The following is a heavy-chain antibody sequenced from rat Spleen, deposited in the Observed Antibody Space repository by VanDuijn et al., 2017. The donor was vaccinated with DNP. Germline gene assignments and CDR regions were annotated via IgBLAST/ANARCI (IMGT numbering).Heavy chain of an antibody. J-gene: IGHJ3*01. CDR2: IIYDGSRT. V-gene: IGHV5-7*01. CDR1: GFTFSAFP. CDR3: ARHGDAYYHVFAY. D-gene: IGHD1-12*03. Sequence: EVQLVESGGGLVQPGRSMNISCAASGFTFSAFPMAWVRQAPTKGLEWVATIIYDGSRTYYRDSVKGRFTISRDNAKSTLYLQMDSLRSEDTATYYCARHGDAYYHVFAYWGQGTLVTVSS.